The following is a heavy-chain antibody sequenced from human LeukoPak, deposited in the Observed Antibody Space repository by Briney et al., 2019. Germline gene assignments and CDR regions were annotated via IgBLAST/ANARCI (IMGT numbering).Heavy chain of an antibody. CDR1: GFTFSDHL. Sequence: GWSLRLSCAASGFTFSDHLMHWVRQAPSNGLEWLAIISYDGGNKYYADSVKGRFTISRDNAKNSLYLQMNSLRAEDTALYYCARGTLKAAATDFDYWGQGTLVTVSS. CDR2: ISYDGGNK. J-gene: IGHJ4*02. D-gene: IGHD6-13*01. V-gene: IGHV3-30*03. CDR3: ARGTLKAAATDFDY.